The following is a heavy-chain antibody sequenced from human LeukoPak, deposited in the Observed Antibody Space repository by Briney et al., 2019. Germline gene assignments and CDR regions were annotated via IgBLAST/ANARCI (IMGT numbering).Heavy chain of an antibody. J-gene: IGHJ4*02. V-gene: IGHV3-7*01. CDR2: IKQDGSEK. CDR1: GFTFSNYW. Sequence: GGSLRLSSAASGFTFSNYWMGWVRQAPGKGLEWVANIKQDGSEKRYVDPVKGRFTISRDNAKNSLYLQMNSLRAEDTAVYYCARAPATNEWRCMDYWGQGTLVTVSS. D-gene: IGHD2-8*02. CDR3: ARAPATNEWRCMDY.